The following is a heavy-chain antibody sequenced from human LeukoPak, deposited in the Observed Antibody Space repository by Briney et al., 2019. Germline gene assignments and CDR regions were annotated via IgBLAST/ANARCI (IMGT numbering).Heavy chain of an antibody. D-gene: IGHD3-22*01. CDR1: GGSISSSSYY. CDR2: IYYSGST. Sequence: SGTLSLTCTVSGGSISSSSYYWGWIRQPPGKGLEWIGSIYYSGSTYYNPSLKSRVTISVDTSKNQFSLKLSSVTAADTAVYYCAISRGDTGYYSFYYFDYWGQGTLVTVSS. CDR3: AISRGDTGYYSFYYFDY. V-gene: IGHV4-39*07. J-gene: IGHJ4*02.